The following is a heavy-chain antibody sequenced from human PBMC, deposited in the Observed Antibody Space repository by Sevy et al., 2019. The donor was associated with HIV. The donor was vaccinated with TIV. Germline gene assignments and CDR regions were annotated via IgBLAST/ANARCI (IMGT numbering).Heavy chain of an antibody. J-gene: IGHJ4*02. CDR2: ISSNSGSV. CDR1: GFKFEDYA. V-gene: IGHV3-9*01. CDR3: AKVRGGAGLMYYDFWIEGYSLDY. D-gene: IGHD3-3*01. Sequence: GGSLRLSCAASGFKFEDYAMHWVRQVPGKGLEWVSGISSNSGSVGYADSVKGRFTISRDNAKDFLYLQMNNLRPEDTALYFCAKVRGGAGLMYYDFWIEGYSLDYWGQGTRVTVSS.